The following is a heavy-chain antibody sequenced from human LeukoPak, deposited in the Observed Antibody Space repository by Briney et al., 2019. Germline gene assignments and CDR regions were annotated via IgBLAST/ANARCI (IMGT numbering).Heavy chain of an antibody. J-gene: IGHJ4*02. V-gene: IGHV4-34*01. CDR1: GGSFSGYY. D-gene: IGHD3-3*01. CDR3: ARGRPYYDFWSGYQTLFDY. CDR2: IKHSGST. Sequence: SQTLSLTCAVYGGSFSGYYWSWIRQPPGKGLEWSGEIKHSGSTNYNPHLKSRVTTSVDTPKHQFPLKLRSVTAADTAVYYCARGRPYYDFWSGYQTLFDYWGQGTLVTVPT.